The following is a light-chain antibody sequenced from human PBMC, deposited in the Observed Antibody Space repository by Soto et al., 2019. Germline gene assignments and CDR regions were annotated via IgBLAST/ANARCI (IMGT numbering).Light chain of an antibody. Sequence: TQAPGTLSLSPGERATLSVSASQSVSNNYLAWYQQKPGQAPRLLIYGASNRATGIPARFSGSGSGTDFTLTISSLEPEDFAVYYCQQRSNWPITFGQGTRLEIK. CDR3: QQRSNWPIT. J-gene: IGKJ5*01. CDR1: QSVSNNY. CDR2: GAS. V-gene: IGKV3D-20*02.